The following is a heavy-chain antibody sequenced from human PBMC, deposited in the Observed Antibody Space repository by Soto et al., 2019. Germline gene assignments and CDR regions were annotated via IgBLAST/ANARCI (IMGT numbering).Heavy chain of an antibody. Sequence: GLSLRLSCEASVFTFSNYGIHWVLQNPGKGLEWVAFIWYDGSNKYYADSVKGRFTISRDSSENTVYLQMNSLRAEDTAVYYCAREVKYGSGSYFEYWGQGTLVTVSS. CDR3: AREVKYGSGSYFEY. CDR2: IWYDGSNK. CDR1: VFTFSNYG. J-gene: IGHJ4*02. D-gene: IGHD3-10*01. V-gene: IGHV3-33*01.